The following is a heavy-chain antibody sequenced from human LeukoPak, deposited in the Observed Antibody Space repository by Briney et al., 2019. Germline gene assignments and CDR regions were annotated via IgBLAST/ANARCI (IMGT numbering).Heavy chain of an antibody. Sequence: ASVKVSCKASGYSFTGYYMHWVRQAPGQGLEWMGWINPNSGGTNYAQKFQGRVTMTRDTSISTAYMELRSLRSDDTAVHYCARAVATIHAGHLFDLWGQGTLVTVSS. CDR3: ARAVATIHAGHLFDL. CDR2: INPNSGGT. CDR1: GYSFTGYY. J-gene: IGHJ4*02. D-gene: IGHD5-12*01. V-gene: IGHV1-2*02.